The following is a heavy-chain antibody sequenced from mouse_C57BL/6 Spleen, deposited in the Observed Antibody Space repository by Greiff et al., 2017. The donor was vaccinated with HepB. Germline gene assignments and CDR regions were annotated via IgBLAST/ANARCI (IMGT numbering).Heavy chain of an antibody. D-gene: IGHD1-1*02. V-gene: IGHV1-69*01. CDR2: IDPTDSYT. CDR1: GYTFTSYW. Sequence: QVQLQQPGAELVMPGASVKLSCKASGYTFTSYWMNWVKQRPGQGLEWIGEIDPTDSYTNYNQKFKGKSTLTVDKSSSTAYMQLSSLTSEDAAVYYCARGRVAGYWDQGTTLTVSS. CDR3: ARGRVAGY. J-gene: IGHJ2*01.